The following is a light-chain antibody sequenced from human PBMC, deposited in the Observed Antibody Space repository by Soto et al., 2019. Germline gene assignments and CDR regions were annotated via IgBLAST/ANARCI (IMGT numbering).Light chain of an antibody. CDR2: EVS. CDR1: SSDVGGYNY. Sequence: QSALTQRPSASGSPGQSVTISCTGTSSDVGGYNYVSWCQQHPGKAPKLMIYEVSKRPSGVPDRFSGSKSGNTASLTVSGLQAEDEADYYCSSYAGSNNLVFGGGTKLTVL. V-gene: IGLV2-8*01. J-gene: IGLJ2*01. CDR3: SSYAGSNNLV.